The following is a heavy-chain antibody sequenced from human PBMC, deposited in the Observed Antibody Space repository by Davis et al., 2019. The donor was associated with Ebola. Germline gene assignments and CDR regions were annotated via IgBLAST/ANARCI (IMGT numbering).Heavy chain of an antibody. CDR1: GFTVINYS. Sequence: GESLKISCAASGFTVINYSMTWVRQAPGKGLEWVSGISGSGGSTYYADSVKGRFTFSRDNSKNTLYLQMDSLRPEDTAVYYCGRTPRQGGNWYFDLWGRGTLVTVSS. D-gene: IGHD3-16*01. J-gene: IGHJ2*01. CDR2: ISGSGGST. CDR3: GRTPRQGGNWYFDL. V-gene: IGHV3-23*01.